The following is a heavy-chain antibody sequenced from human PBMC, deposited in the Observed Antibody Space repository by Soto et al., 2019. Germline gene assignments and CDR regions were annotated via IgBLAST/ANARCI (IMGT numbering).Heavy chain of an antibody. V-gene: IGHV4-59*06. J-gene: IGHJ4*02. CDR3: ATYGSGSYKPTTFDY. D-gene: IGHD3-10*01. CDR2: IYYSGST. CDR1: GASISRYY. Sequence: PSETLSLTCTVSGASISRYYWSWIRQHPGKGLEWIGYIYYSGSTYYNPSLKSRVTISVDTSRNQFSLKLSSVTAADTAVYYCATYGSGSYKPTTFDYWGQGTLVTVSS.